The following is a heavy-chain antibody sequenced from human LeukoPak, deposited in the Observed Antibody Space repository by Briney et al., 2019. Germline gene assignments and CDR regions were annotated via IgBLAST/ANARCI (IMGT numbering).Heavy chain of an antibody. J-gene: IGHJ4*02. CDR3: AKDRGTAMVNAVDY. CDR1: GFTFSSYA. V-gene: IGHV3-30-3*01. D-gene: IGHD5-18*01. Sequence: GGSLRLSCAASGFTFSSYAMHWVRQAPGKGLEWVAVISYDGSNKYYADSVKGRFTISRDNSKNTLYLQMNSLRAEDTALYYCAKDRGTAMVNAVDYWGQGTLVTVSS. CDR2: ISYDGSNK.